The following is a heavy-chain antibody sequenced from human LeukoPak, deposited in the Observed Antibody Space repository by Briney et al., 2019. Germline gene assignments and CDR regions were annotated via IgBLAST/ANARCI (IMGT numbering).Heavy chain of an antibody. CDR2: IHYSGSS. Sequence: SETLSLTCTGSGDSISNFYWNWVRQSPGKGLEWIGNIHYSGSSVYNPSLKSRGTISIDTSRKQFFLKLSSVTAADTAVYFCALAPNSNWFDFWGPGTLVTVSS. CDR3: ALAPNSNWFDF. D-gene: IGHD2-8*01. J-gene: IGHJ5*01. CDR1: GDSISNFY. V-gene: IGHV4-59*08.